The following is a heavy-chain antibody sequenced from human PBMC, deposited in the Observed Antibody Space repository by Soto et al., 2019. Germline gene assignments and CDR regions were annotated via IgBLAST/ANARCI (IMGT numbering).Heavy chain of an antibody. J-gene: IGHJ5*02. CDR2: ISGSGSPI. CDR1: GFTFGSYE. D-gene: IGHD3-16*01. CDR3: ARGGRFFDA. Sequence: GGSLRLSCAASGFTFGSYEMNWVRQAPGKGLEWLSYISGSGSPIYYADSVKGRFTISRDSAKNSLYLQMNSLRAEDTAVYFCARGGRFFDAWGQGTLVTVYS. V-gene: IGHV3-48*03.